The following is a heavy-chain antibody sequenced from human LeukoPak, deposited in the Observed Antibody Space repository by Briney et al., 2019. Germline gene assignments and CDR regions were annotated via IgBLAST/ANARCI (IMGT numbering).Heavy chain of an antibody. Sequence: GGSLRLSCAASGFTFSNYVIHWVRQAPGKGLEWVAVISYDGSNKYYADSVKGRFTISRDNSKNTLYLQMNSLRAEDTAVYYCATIFIVGATTDYWGQGTLVTVSS. CDR1: GFTFSNYV. J-gene: IGHJ4*02. V-gene: IGHV3-30*03. CDR3: ATIFIVGATTDY. CDR2: ISYDGSNK. D-gene: IGHD1-26*01.